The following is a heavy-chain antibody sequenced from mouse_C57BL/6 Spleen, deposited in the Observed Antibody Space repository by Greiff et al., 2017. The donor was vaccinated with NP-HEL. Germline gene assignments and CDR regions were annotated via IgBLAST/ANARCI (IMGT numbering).Heavy chain of an antibody. CDR1: GYTFTSYG. V-gene: IGHV1-81*01. J-gene: IGHJ1*03. Sequence: VKLMESGAELARPGASVKLSCKASGYTFTSYGISWVKQRTGQGLEWIGEIYPRSGNTYYTEKFKGKATLTADKSSRTAYMELRSLTSEDSAVYFCAAGSSSYWYFDVWGTGTTVTVSS. D-gene: IGHD1-1*01. CDR3: AAGSSSYWYFDV. CDR2: IYPRSGNT.